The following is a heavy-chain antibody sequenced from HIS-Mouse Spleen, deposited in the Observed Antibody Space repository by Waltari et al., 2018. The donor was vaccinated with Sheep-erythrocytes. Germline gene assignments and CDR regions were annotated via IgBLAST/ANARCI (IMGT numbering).Heavy chain of an antibody. D-gene: IGHD1-1*01. J-gene: IGHJ2*01. Sequence: QVQLVESGGGVVQPGRSLRLSCAASGFTFSSYGMHWVRRAPGKGLEWVAVISYDGSNKYYADSVKGRFTISRDNSKNTLYLQMNSLRAEDTAVYYCAKVRTVNYWYFDLWCRGTLVTVSS. CDR2: ISYDGSNK. CDR1: GFTFSSYG. CDR3: AKVRTVNYWYFDL. V-gene: IGHV3-30*18.